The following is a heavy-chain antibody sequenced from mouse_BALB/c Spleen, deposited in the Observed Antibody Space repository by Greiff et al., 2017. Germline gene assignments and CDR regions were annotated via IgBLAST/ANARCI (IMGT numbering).Heavy chain of an antibody. J-gene: IGHJ1*01. V-gene: IGHV3-2*02. D-gene: IGHD2-10*01. CDR2: ISYSGST. CDR1: GYSITSDYA. Sequence: VQLKESGPGLVKPSQSLSLTCTVTGYSITSDYAWNWIRQFPGNKLEWMGYISYSGSTSYNPSLKSRISITRDTSKNQFFLQLNSVTTEDTATYYCARSPYPYWYFDVWGAGTTVTVSS. CDR3: ARSPYPYWYFDV.